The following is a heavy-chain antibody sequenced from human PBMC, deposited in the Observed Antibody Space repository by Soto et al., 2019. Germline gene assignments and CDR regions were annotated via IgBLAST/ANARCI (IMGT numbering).Heavy chain of an antibody. CDR3: ARDPACIAARRCPSFRRALYYFDY. D-gene: IGHD6-6*01. CDR1: GYTFTSYA. Sequence: QVQLVQSGAEVKKPGASVKVSCKASGYTFTSYAMHWVRQAPGQRLEWMGWINAGNGNTKYSQKFQGRVTITRDTSASTAYMELSSLRSEDTAVDYCARDPACIAARRCPSFRRALYYFDYWGQGTLVTVSS. CDR2: INAGNGNT. J-gene: IGHJ4*02. V-gene: IGHV1-3*01.